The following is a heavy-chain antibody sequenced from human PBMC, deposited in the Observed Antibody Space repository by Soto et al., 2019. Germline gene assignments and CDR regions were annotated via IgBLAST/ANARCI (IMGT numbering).Heavy chain of an antibody. D-gene: IGHD3-3*01. Sequence: GGSLRLSCAASGFSFSNAWMSWVRQAPGKGLEWVGRIKSKTDGERTDYAAPVKGRFTISRDDSKSTVYLQMNSLEPEDTAIYYCITDYVRVDSGFWSEFFLNWGQGTLVTVSS. CDR1: GFSFSNAW. CDR3: ITDYVRVDSGFWSEFFLN. CDR2: IKSKTDGERT. V-gene: IGHV3-15*01. J-gene: IGHJ4*02.